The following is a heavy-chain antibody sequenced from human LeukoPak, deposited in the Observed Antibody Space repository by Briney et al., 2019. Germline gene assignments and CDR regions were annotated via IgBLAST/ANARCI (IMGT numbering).Heavy chain of an antibody. V-gene: IGHV3-7*01. J-gene: IGHJ6*03. CDR1: GFTFSSYW. Sequence: PGGSLRLSCAASGFTFSSYWMSWVRQAPGKGLEWVANIKQDGSEKYYVDSVKGRFTISRDNAKNSLYLQMNSLRAEDTAVYYCARDAYDILTGYHYYYMDVWGKGTTVTISS. CDR2: IKQDGSEK. D-gene: IGHD3-9*01. CDR3: ARDAYDILTGYHYYYMDV.